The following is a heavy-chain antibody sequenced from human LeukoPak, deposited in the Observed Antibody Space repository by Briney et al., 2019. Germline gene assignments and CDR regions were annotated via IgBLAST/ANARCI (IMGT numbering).Heavy chain of an antibody. D-gene: IGHD7-27*01. CDR1: GFTFSTYW. Sequence: GGSLRLSCAASGFTFSTYWMTWVRQAPGKGLEWVANIKPDGSQIYYVDSVKGRFTISRDNAKNSLYLQMNSLRAEDTAVYYCARDLNWEKYWGQGTLVTVSS. V-gene: IGHV3-7*01. CDR2: IKPDGSQI. CDR3: ARDLNWEKY. J-gene: IGHJ4*02.